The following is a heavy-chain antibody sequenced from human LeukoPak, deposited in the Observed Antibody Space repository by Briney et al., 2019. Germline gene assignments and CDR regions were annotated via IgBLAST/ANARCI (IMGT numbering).Heavy chain of an antibody. CDR2: INPDSGGT. CDR1: GYTFSAYY. V-gene: IGHV1-2*02. D-gene: IGHD3-10*01. J-gene: IGHJ4*02. Sequence: ASVKVSCKASGYTFSAYYLHWVRQAPGQGLEWMRWINPDSGGTKYAQKFQGRVTMTRDTSISTAYTELSRLRSDDTAVYYCARDYYYGSGSYFGISFGYWGQGTLVTVSS. CDR3: ARDYYYGSGSYFGISFGY.